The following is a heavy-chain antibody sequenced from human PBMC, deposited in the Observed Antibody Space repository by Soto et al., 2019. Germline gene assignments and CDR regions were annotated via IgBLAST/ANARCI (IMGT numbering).Heavy chain of an antibody. V-gene: IGHV1-18*01. CDR3: ARAGPRRYYYYGMDV. CDR1: GYTFSTSG. J-gene: IGHJ6*02. CDR2: ISTYNGDA. Sequence: QAQLEQSGAEVKKPGASVKVSCKSSGYTFSTSGISWVRQAPGQGLEWMGWISTYNGDANYAQRFQGRGTMTTDTSTSTTFMERRSMRSDDTAVYCCARAGPRRYYYYGMDVWGQGTTVTVSS.